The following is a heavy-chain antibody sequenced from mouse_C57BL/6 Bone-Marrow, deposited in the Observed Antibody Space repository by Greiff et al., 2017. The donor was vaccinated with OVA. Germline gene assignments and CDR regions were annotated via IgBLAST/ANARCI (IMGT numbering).Heavy chain of an antibody. CDR3: ARRDYYGSSYGFAY. V-gene: IGHV5-15*01. CDR2: ISNLAYSI. Sequence: EVQLVESGGGLVQPGGSLKLSCAASRFTFSDYGMAWVRQAPRKGPEWVAFISNLAYSIYYADTVTGRFTISRENAKNTLYLEMSSLRSEDTAMYYCARRDYYGSSYGFAYWGQGTLVTVSA. J-gene: IGHJ3*01. D-gene: IGHD1-1*01. CDR1: RFTFSDYG.